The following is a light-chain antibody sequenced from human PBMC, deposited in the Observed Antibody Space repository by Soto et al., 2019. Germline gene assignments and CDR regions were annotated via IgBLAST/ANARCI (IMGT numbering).Light chain of an antibody. CDR3: QYYDSSPGFT. J-gene: IGKJ3*01. CDR1: QSINFN. V-gene: IGKV3-20*01. Sequence: EVVLTQSPATLSVSPGERVTLSCRASQSINFNLAWYQHKPGQPPRLLIYAAFSRATGVPDRFSASGSGTEFTLTITRLEPEDFAVYYCQYYDSSPGFTFGPGTKVDIK. CDR2: AAF.